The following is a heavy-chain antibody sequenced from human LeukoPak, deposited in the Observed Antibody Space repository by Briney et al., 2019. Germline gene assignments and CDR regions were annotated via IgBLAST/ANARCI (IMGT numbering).Heavy chain of an antibody. J-gene: IGHJ4*02. D-gene: IGHD5-12*01. CDR2: IYYSGST. V-gene: IGHV4-30-4*08. CDR1: GGSISSGDYY. CDR3: ARVGAYSGYELATVDY. Sequence: SQTLSLTCTVSGGSISSGDYYWSWIRQPPGKGLGWIGYIYYSGSTYYNPSLKSRVTISVDTSKNQFSLKLSSVTAADTAVYYCARVGAYSGYELATVDYSGQGTLVTVSS.